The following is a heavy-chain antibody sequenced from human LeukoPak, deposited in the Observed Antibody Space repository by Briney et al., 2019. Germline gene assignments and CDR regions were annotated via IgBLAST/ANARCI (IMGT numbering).Heavy chain of an antibody. CDR3: ARGSFVGSTSCDY. J-gene: IGHJ4*02. V-gene: IGHV4-31*03. CDR1: GGSISSGGYY. D-gene: IGHD2-2*01. Sequence: SETLSLTCTVSGGSISSGGYYWSWIRQHPGKGLEWIGYIYYSGTTYYNPSLKSRVTISVDTSKNQFSRKLSSVTAADTAVYYCARGSFVGSTSCDYWGQGTLVTVSS. CDR2: IYYSGTT.